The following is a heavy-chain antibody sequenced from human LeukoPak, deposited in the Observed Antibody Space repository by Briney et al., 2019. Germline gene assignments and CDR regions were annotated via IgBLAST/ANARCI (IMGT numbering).Heavy chain of an antibody. J-gene: IGHJ4*02. CDR2: ISSSGSTI. CDR3: ARVGAYAAVNW. CDR1: GFSFSTYG. Sequence: GALRLSCAVSGFSFSTYGMNWVRQAPGKGLEWVSYISSSGSTIYYADSVKGRFTISRDNAKNSVYLQMNSPRAEDTAVYYCARVGAYAAVNWWGQGTLVTVSS. D-gene: IGHD1-20*01. V-gene: IGHV3-48*03.